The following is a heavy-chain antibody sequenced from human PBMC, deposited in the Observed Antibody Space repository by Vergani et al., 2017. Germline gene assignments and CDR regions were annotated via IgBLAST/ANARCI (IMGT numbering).Heavy chain of an antibody. CDR2: IRWNSGSI. Sequence: VQLVESGGGLVKPGGSLRLSCAASGFTFDDYAMHWVRQAPGKGLEWVSGIRWNSGSIGYADSVKGRFTISRDNAKKAVFLQMNNLRHEDTALYFCVKDNDYDADGPFDLWCRGTLVTVSS. CDR3: VKDNDYDADGPFDL. V-gene: IGHV3-9*01. D-gene: IGHD3-16*01. CDR1: GFTFDDYA. J-gene: IGHJ2*01.